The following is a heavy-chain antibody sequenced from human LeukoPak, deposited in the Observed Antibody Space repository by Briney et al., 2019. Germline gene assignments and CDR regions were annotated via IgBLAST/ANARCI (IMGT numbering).Heavy chain of an antibody. CDR2: INPNSGGT. V-gene: IGHV1-2*02. CDR1: GYTFTAYY. CDR3: ARVEVGFGELLAFDY. J-gene: IGHJ4*02. Sequence: ASVKVSCKASGYTFTAYYMHWVRQAPGQGLEWMGWINPNSGGTNYAQKFQGRVTMTRDTSISTAYMELSRLRSDDTAVYYCARVEVGFGELLAFDYWGQGTLVTVSS. D-gene: IGHD3-10*01.